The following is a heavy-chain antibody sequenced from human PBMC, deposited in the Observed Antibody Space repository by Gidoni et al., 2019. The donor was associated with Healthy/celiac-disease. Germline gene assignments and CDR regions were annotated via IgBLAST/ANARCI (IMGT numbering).Heavy chain of an antibody. J-gene: IGHJ6*02. CDR3: ARGQRWTYDILTGQHPLYYYYGMDV. CDR2: IIPIFGTA. Sequence: VQLLQSGAKVKRLGSSVKFSCRPSGGPSTSYAISWLRQAPGQGLEWMGGIIPIFGTANYAQKFQGRVTITADESTSTAYMELSSLRSEDTAVYYCARGQRWTYDILTGQHPLYYYYGMDVWGQGTTVTVSS. CDR1: GGPSTSYA. D-gene: IGHD3-9*01. V-gene: IGHV1-69*01.